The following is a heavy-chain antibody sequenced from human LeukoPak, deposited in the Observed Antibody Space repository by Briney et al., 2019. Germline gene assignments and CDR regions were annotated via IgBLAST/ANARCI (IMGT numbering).Heavy chain of an antibody. Sequence: PSETLSLTCAVYGESLSGYYWTWIRQPPGKGLEWLGEINHSGNTNYNPSLKSRVTISVDTSKYQFSLKLSSVTAADTAMYYCARGGGYCSSSSCYLDYWGQGTLVTVSS. D-gene: IGHD2-2*01. CDR2: INHSGNT. CDR3: ARGGGYCSSSSCYLDY. V-gene: IGHV4-34*01. J-gene: IGHJ4*02. CDR1: GESLSGYY.